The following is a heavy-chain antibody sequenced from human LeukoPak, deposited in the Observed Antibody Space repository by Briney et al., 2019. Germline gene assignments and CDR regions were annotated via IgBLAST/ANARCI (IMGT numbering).Heavy chain of an antibody. V-gene: IGHV3-23*01. Sequence: GGSLRLSCAASGFTFSSYAMSWVRQAPGKGLEWVSAISGSGTSTYYADSVRGRFTISRDNSKNTLYLQVNSLRAEDTAVYYCAKDGAENCYYYMDVWGKGTTVTVSS. D-gene: IGHD1-14*01. CDR3: AKDGAENCYYYMDV. J-gene: IGHJ6*03. CDR1: GFTFSSYA. CDR2: ISGSGTST.